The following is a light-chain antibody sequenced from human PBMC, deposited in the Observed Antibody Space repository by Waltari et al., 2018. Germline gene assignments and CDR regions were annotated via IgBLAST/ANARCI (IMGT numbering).Light chain of an antibody. CDR1: SGPSSNV. CDR3: QTGGHGTWV. Sequence: QLVVTQSPSASASLGASVKLTCTLSSGPSSNVIAWLQQQPEKGPRYLMKVNSDGSHSRGDEIPDRFSGSSSGAERYLTISSLQAEDEADYYCQTGGHGTWVFGGGTKLTVL. V-gene: IGLV4-69*01. J-gene: IGLJ3*02. CDR2: VNSDGSH.